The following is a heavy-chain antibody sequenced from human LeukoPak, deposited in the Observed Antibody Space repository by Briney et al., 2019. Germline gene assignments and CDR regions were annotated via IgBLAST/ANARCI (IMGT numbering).Heavy chain of an antibody. CDR2: IYYTGTT. CDR1: GGSISSSY. CDR3: ARLGGNSQDY. D-gene: IGHD1-7*01. V-gene: IGHV4-59*08. J-gene: IGHJ4*02. Sequence: SETLSLTCTVSGGSISSSYWSWVRQPPGKGLEWIGYIYYTGTTNYNPSLKSRVTISVDTSKNQFSLKLSSVTAADTAVYYCARLGGNSQDYWGQGTLVTVSS.